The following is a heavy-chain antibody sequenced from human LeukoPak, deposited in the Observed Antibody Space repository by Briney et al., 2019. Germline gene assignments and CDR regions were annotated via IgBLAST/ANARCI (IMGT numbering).Heavy chain of an antibody. CDR2: INHSGST. J-gene: IGHJ4*02. D-gene: IGHD1-26*01. Sequence: SETLSLTCAVYGGSFSGYYWSWIRQPPGKGLEWIGGINHSGSTNYNPSLKSRVTISVDTSKNQFSLKLSSVTAADTAVYYCARERIVGAYIEDYWGQGTLVTVSS. CDR1: GGSFSGYY. V-gene: IGHV4-34*01. CDR3: ARERIVGAYIEDY.